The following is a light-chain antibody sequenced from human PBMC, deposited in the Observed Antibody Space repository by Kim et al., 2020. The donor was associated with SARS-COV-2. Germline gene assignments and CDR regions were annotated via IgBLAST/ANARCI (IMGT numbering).Light chain of an antibody. CDR2: DVS. CDR3: SSYTSSSTVV. Sequence: QSITISCTGTSSDVGGYNYVSWYQQHPGTAPKLMIYDVSKRPSVVSNRFSGSKSGNTASLTISGLQAEDEADYYCSSYTSSSTVVFGGGTQLTVL. CDR1: SSDVGGYNY. V-gene: IGLV2-14*04. J-gene: IGLJ2*01.